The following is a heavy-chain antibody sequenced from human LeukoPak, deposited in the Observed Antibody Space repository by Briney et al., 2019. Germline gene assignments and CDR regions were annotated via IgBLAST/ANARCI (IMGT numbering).Heavy chain of an antibody. CDR3: ARQSRDGSQTPGYYFDY. D-gene: IGHD3-10*01. J-gene: IGHJ4*02. Sequence: AESLQISCQVSGCCFTNYWVGWVLQMPGKGLESTGIIYPADSDTTYSPSFQGQVITSADKSISTVYQEWSRMKASDTAMYDCARQSRDGSQTPGYYFDYWGQGTLVTVSS. CDR2: IYPADSDT. CDR1: GCCFTNYW. V-gene: IGHV5-51*01.